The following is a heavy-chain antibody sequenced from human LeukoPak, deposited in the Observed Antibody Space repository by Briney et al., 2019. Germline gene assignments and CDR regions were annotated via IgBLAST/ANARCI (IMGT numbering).Heavy chain of an antibody. CDR1: GGSINSGSYY. CDR2: IYYSGST. V-gene: IGHV4-61*01. CDR3: ARSIDSSGPGCFDL. J-gene: IGHJ2*01. D-gene: IGHD3-22*01. Sequence: SETLSLTCTVSGGSINSGSYYWSWIRQPPGNGLEWIGYIYYSGSTNHNPSLKSRVTISVDTSKNQFSLKLSSVTAADTAVYYCARSIDSSGPGCFDLWGRGTLVTVSS.